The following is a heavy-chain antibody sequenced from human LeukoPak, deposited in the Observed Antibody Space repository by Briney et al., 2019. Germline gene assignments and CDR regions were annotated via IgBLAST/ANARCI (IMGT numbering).Heavy chain of an antibody. CDR3: AKGGATVIDY. CDR2: INSDGSST. J-gene: IGHJ4*02. V-gene: IGHV3-74*01. CDR1: GVTFSNYW. Sequence: SGGSLRLSCAASGVTFSNYWMHWVRQAPGKGLVWVSRINSDGSSTTSADSVKGRFTISRDNAKNTLYLQMNSLRAEDTAVYYCAKGGATVIDYWGQGTLVTVSS. D-gene: IGHD4-17*01.